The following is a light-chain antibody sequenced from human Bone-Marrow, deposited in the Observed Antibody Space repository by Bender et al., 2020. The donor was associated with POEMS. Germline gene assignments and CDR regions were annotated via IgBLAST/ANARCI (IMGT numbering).Light chain of an antibody. J-gene: IGLJ1*01. Sequence: HSALTQPASVSGSPGQSITISCTGTSSDVGGSNYVSWYQHHPGKAPKLLIYDVSYRPSGVSNRFSGSKSGSSASLTISGLQAEDEADYYCRSFTSSSTLYVFGTGTKVTVL. CDR3: RSFTSSSTLYV. CDR1: SSDVGGSNY. V-gene: IGLV2-14*03. CDR2: DVS.